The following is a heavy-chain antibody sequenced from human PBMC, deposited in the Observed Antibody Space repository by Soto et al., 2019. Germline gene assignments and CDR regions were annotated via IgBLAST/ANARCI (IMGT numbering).Heavy chain of an antibody. J-gene: IGHJ4*02. D-gene: IGHD6-19*01. CDR2: IYWDDDR. V-gene: IGHV2-5*02. Sequence: QITLKESGPTLVKPTQTLTLTCTFSGFSLSTGGVGVGWIRQPPGKALEWLGIIYWDDDRRYSPSLKSRLTITQDSYKNQVVLTMTNMDPVDTATYYCALKYSSGWYIDYWGQGTLVPVSS. CDR3: ALKYSSGWYIDY. CDR1: GFSLSTGGVG.